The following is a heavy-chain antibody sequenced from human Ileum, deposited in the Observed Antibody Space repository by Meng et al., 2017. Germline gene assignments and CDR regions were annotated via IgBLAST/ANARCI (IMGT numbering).Heavy chain of an antibody. CDR2: IYNSGGT. CDR1: GGSISRDDYH. Sequence: QVQVQGSGTGLVKPSQTLPLPVTVSGGSISRDDYHWRWTRQHPGKGLEWIGFIYNSGGTYYNPSLKSRVTISVDTSKNELSLKLNSVTAADTAVYFCEARRLGGDYWGQGALVTVSS. CDR3: EARRLGGDY. J-gene: IGHJ4*02. V-gene: IGHV4-31*03. D-gene: IGHD3-16*01.